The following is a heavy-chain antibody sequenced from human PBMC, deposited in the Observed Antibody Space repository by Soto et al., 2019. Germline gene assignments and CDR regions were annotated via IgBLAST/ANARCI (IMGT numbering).Heavy chain of an antibody. J-gene: IGHJ6*02. CDR1: GFAVSSSY. CDR3: ARDPPITSDYAMDV. V-gene: IGHV3-53*02. Sequence: EVQLVETGGDLIQSGGSLRLSCAASGFAVSSSYMMWVRQAPGKGLEWVSVTYTGGSTHYADSVKGRFTISRDDSRNTLYLQMNSLRAEDTAVYYCARDPPITSDYAMDVWGQGTTVSVSS. CDR2: TYTGGST. D-gene: IGHD1-20*01.